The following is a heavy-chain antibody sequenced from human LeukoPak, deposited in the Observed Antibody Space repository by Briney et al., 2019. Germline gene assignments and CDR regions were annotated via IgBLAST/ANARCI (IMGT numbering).Heavy chain of an antibody. CDR3: ARLGSSSSIDY. CDR2: INHSGST. J-gene: IGHJ4*02. CDR1: GGSFSGYY. Sequence: SETLSLTCAVYGGSFSGYYWGWIRQPPGKGLEWIGEINHSGSTNYNPSLKSRVTISVDTSKNQFSLKLSSVTAADTAVYYCARLGSSSSIDYWGQGTLVTVSS. D-gene: IGHD6-6*01. V-gene: IGHV4-34*01.